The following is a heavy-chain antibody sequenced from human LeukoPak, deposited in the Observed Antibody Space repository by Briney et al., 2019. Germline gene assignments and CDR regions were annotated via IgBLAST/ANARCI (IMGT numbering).Heavy chain of an antibody. CDR1: GGSISSYY. CDR2: IYYSGST. Sequence: SETLSLTCTVSGGSISSYYWSWIRQPPGKGLEWIGYIYYSGSTNYNPSLKSRVTISVDTSKNQFSLKLSSVTAADTAVYYCARVEIALRATSWFDPWGQGTLVTVSS. J-gene: IGHJ5*02. V-gene: IGHV4-59*01. D-gene: IGHD1-14*01. CDR3: ARVEIALRATSWFDP.